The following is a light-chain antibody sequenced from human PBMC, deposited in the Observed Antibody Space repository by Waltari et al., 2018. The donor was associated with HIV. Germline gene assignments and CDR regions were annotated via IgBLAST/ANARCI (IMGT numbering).Light chain of an antibody. CDR3: SSYTSSSTLAV. CDR2: EVS. CDR1: SRDVGGYNY. V-gene: IGLV2-14*01. Sequence: QSALTQPASVSGSPGPSITISCPGTSRDVGGYNYVSWYQHHPGKAPKLLIYEVSNRPSGVSNRFSGSKSGNTASLIISGLQAEDEADYYCSSYTSSSTLAVFGGGTKLTVL. J-gene: IGLJ2*01.